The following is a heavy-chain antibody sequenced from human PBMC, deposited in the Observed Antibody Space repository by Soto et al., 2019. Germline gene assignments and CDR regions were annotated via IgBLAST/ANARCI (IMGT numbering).Heavy chain of an antibody. D-gene: IGHD2-15*01. V-gene: IGHV4-31*03. CDR1: GGSIGSGGYY. J-gene: IGHJ4*02. CDR2: IYYSGST. Sequence: SETLSLTGTVSGGSIGSGGYYWSWIRQHPGKGLEWIGYIYYSGSTYYNPSLKSRVTISVDTSKNKLSLKLSSVTAEDTAVYYCAIAPPGRAFDYWGQGTLVTFSS. CDR3: AIAPPGRAFDY.